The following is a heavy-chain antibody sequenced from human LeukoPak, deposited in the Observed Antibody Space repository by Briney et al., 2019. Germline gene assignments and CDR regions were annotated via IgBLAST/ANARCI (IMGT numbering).Heavy chain of an antibody. CDR1: GYSFASYW. CDR2: IYPGDSDT. D-gene: IGHD2-2*01. Sequence: GGSLKISCKGSGYSFASYWIAWVRQMPGEGLEWMGIIYPGDSDTGYSPSFQGQVTISADKSISTAYLQWSSLKASDTAIYYCARQWGDCSSTSCYSAYWGQGTLVTVSS. J-gene: IGHJ4*02. CDR3: ARQWGDCSSTSCYSAY. V-gene: IGHV5-51*01.